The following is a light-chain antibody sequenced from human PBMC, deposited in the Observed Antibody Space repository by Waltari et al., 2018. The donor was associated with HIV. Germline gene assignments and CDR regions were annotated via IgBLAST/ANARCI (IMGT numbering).Light chain of an antibody. CDR3: QVWDSSSAHVV. V-gene: IGLV3-21*02. CDR2: DDS. CDR1: NIGTTS. J-gene: IGLJ2*01. Sequence: SSVLTQPPSVSVAPGQTARITCGGNNIGTTSVHWYPQKPVQAPVLVVYDDSDRPSGIPERFSGSNSGNTATLTINRVEAGDEADYYCQVWDSSSAHVVFGGGTKLTVL.